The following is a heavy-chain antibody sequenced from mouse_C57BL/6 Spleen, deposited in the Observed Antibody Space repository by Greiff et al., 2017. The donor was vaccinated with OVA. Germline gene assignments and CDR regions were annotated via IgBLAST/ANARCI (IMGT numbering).Heavy chain of an antibody. V-gene: IGHV1-53*01. CDR3: VRDQATAY. D-gene: IGHD3-2*02. J-gene: IGHJ3*01. CDR2: INPSNGDT. CDR1: GYTFTSYW. Sequence: QVQLKQPGTELVNPGASVKLSCKASGYTFTSYWMHWVKQRPGQGLEWIGNINPSNGDTNFNEKFKSKATLTVDKSSSIVYMQLSSLTSEDSAVYYCVRDQATAYWGQGTLVTVSA.